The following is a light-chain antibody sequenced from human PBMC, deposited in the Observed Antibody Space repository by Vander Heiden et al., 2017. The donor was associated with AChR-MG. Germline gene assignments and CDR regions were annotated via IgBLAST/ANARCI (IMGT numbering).Light chain of an antibody. CDR1: ASSIGRYS. J-gene: IGLJ3*02. Sequence: QSVLTQPPSASGTPRLRVTISCSGSASSIGRYSASWCMRVTGKAPKLLMYSNSERPSGVPERFSGSKTGTTAFLAISGLQSEDEADYFCAACDDGLSASVFGGGTKLTVL. CDR2: SNS. CDR3: AACDDGLSASV. V-gene: IGLV1-44*01.